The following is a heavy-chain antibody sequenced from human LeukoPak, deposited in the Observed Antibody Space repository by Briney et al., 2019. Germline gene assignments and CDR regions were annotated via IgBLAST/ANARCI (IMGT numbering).Heavy chain of an antibody. CDR2: ISGSGGST. J-gene: IGHJ4*02. V-gene: IGHV3-23*01. Sequence: GGSLRLSWRASGFTFSSYAMSWVRQAPGKGLEWVSAISGSGGSTYYADSVKGRFTISRDNSKNTLYLQMNSLRAEDTAVYYCAKDDEPETLIAAAAKTDYWGQGTLVTVSS. CDR1: GFTFSSYA. D-gene: IGHD6-13*01. CDR3: AKDDEPETLIAAAAKTDY.